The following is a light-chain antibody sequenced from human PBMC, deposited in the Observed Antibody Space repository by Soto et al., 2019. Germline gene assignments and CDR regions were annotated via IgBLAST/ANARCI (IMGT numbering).Light chain of an antibody. CDR3: CSYAGISTFYV. CDR2: GVN. V-gene: IGLV2-23*02. J-gene: IGLJ1*01. CDR1: SSDVVSYNL. Sequence: QSALTQPASVSGSPGQSITISCTGTSSDVVSYNLVSWYQQHPGKAPKLMIYGVNKRPSGVSNRFSGSKSGNTASLTISGLPAEDEADYYCCSYAGISTFYVFGTGTQLTVL.